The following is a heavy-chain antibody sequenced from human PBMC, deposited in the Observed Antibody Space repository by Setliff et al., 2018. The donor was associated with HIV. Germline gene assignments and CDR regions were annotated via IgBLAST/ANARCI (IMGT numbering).Heavy chain of an antibody. CDR3: ARDPRPSNYRLLWYFDF. J-gene: IGHJ4*02. CDR2: INHSGST. Sequence: SETLSLTCTVSGGSITGHYWSWIRQPPGKGLEWIGEINHSGSTNYNPSLKSRATISVDKSKKQFSLKVTSVTAADTAVYYCARDPRPSNYRLLWYFDFWGQGTLVTVSS. V-gene: IGHV4-34*01. D-gene: IGHD2-2*01. CDR1: GGSITGHY.